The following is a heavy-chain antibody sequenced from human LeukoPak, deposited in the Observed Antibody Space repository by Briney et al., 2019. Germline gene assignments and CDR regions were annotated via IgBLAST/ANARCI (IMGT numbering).Heavy chain of an antibody. CDR2: IFPSGGEI. CDR3: AKSGYNRFDY. CDR1: GFTFSTFA. Sequence: HSGGSLRLSCEASGFTFSTFAMIWVRQPPGKGLEWVSSIFPSGGEIHYADSVRGRFTISRDNSKNTLYLQMNSLRADDTAVYFCAKSGYNRFDYWGQGTLVTVSS. D-gene: IGHD5-24*01. J-gene: IGHJ4*02. V-gene: IGHV3-23*01.